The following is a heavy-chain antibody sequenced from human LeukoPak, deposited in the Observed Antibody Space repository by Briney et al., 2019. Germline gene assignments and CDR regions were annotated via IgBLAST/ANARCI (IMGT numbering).Heavy chain of an antibody. D-gene: IGHD3-22*01. V-gene: IGHV1-69*13. CDR1: GGTFSSYA. J-gene: IGHJ4*02. CDR2: IIPIFGTA. CDR3: ADVSSGYYYARY. Sequence: SVKVSCTASGGTFSSYAISWVRQAPGQGLEWMGGIIPIFGTANYAQKFQGRVTITADESTSTAYMELSSLRSEDTAVYYCADVSSGYYYARYWGQGTLVTISS.